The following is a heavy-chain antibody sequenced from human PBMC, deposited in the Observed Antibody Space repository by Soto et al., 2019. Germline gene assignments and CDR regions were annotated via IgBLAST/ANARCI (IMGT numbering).Heavy chain of an antibody. Sequence: EVQLVESGGDLVQRGGSLRLSCAASGFPFSSYWMHWVRHTPGKRLDWVARISGDGVITYYADSVTGRFTVSRDNAKNTLCLQISGLRAEDTAVYYCAREYYGLLTGYYTDYWGQGTLVSVSS. CDR3: AREYYGLLTGYYTDY. D-gene: IGHD3-9*01. CDR2: ISGDGVIT. V-gene: IGHV3-74*01. J-gene: IGHJ4*02. CDR1: GFPFSSYW.